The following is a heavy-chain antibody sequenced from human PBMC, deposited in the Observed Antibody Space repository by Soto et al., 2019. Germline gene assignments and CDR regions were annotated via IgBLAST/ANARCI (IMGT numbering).Heavy chain of an antibody. D-gene: IGHD5-18*01. Sequence: EVQLVESGGVLVQPGGSLRLSCAASGVTVSSNYMSWVRQAPGKGLEWVSVIYSGGSTYYADSVKGRFTISRDNSNNTLYLQMNSLRAEDTAVYYCARHGYNYGGGYFDYWGQGTLVTVSS. V-gene: IGHV3-66*04. CDR1: GVTVSSNY. CDR2: IYSGGST. J-gene: IGHJ4*02. CDR3: ARHGYNYGGGYFDY.